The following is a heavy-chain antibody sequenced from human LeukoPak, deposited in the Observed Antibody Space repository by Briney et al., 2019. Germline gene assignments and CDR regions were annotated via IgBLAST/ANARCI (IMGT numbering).Heavy chain of an antibody. CDR1: GYTFTSYG. J-gene: IGHJ6*03. D-gene: IGHD2-2*02. CDR2: ISAYNGNT. Sequence: GASVKVSCKASGYTFTSYGISWVRQAPGQGLEWMGWISAYNGNTNYAQKLQGRVTMTTDTSTSTAYMELRSLRSDDTAVYYCARVPILPDIVVVPAAIAIAYYYYMDVWGKGTTVTVSS. CDR3: ARVPILPDIVVVPAAIAIAYYYYMDV. V-gene: IGHV1-18*01.